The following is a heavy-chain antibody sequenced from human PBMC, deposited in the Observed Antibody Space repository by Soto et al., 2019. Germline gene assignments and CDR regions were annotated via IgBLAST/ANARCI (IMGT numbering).Heavy chain of an antibody. CDR1: GFKFSDYW. J-gene: IGHJ4*02. V-gene: IGHV3-7*03. CDR2: IKHDTSEA. D-gene: IGHD3-16*02. CDR3: ARDGLLFSGPYRPSRFDY. Sequence: HPGGSLRLSCAASGFKFSDYWMSWVRQAPGKGLEWVGNIKHDTSEAHYADSVKGRFTITRDNIKNFLFLQMNGLRSDDTASYYCARDGLLFSGPYRPSRFDYWGLGTLVTVPQ.